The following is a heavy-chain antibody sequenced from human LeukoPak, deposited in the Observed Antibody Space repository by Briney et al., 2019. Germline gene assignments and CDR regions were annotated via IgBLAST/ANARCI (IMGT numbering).Heavy chain of an antibody. D-gene: IGHD6-13*01. CDR1: GDSVSGSFW. CDR3: ARDSRRPFDY. CDR2: IHHSGGS. V-gene: IGHV4-4*02. Sequence: SETLSLTCAVSGDSVSGSFWWSWVRQPPHKGLEWIGEIHHSGGSNYNPSLESRVIISLDGSKNLLSLKLGSVTAADTAVYYCARDSRRPFDYWGQGTLVTVSS. J-gene: IGHJ4*02.